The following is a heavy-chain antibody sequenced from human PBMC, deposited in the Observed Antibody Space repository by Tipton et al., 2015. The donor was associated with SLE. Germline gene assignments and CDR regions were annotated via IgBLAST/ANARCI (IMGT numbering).Heavy chain of an antibody. CDR1: GYSISTSS. CDR3: ARGAAAAPPYYYNHMDV. Sequence: TLSLTCAVSGYSISTSSWSWIRQPPGKGLEWIGHFHTSGGTNYNPSLQSRVTMSFDTSRNQFSLKLSSVTATDTAVYYCARGAAAAPPYYYNHMDVWGTGTTVTVSS. D-gene: IGHD6-13*01. CDR2: FHTSGGT. V-gene: IGHV4-4*07. J-gene: IGHJ6*03.